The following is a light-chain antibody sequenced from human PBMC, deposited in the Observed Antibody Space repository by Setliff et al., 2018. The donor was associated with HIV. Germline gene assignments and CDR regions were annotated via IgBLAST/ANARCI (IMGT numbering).Light chain of an antibody. CDR2: DVT. J-gene: IGLJ2*01. V-gene: IGLV2-23*02. CDR1: SSDIGDYES. CDR3: CSYAGGDTWI. Sequence: QSVLTQPASVSGSPGQSITISCTGSSSDIGDYESVSWYQQHPGEVPKLMIYDVTKQPSGVSNRFSASKSGNTASLTISGLQAEDEAHYYCCSYAGGDTWIFGGGT.